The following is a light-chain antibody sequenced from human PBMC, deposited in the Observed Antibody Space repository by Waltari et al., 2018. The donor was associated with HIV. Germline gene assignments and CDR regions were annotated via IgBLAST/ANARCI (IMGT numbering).Light chain of an antibody. V-gene: IGKV3D-15*03. J-gene: IGKJ2*02. CDR2: GAS. Sequence: TIMTQSPVTLSVSPGDRVTLSCRASPNIGSYLAWYQQKTDQPPRLLVYGASVRATDIPARFSGSGSGTDFNLIIDDLHPDACAIYFCHQYHDWPRCTFGQGTRV. CDR1: PNIGSY. CDR3: HQYHDWPRCT.